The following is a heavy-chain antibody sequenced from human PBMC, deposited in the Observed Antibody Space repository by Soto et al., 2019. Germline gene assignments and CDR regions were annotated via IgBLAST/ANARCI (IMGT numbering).Heavy chain of an antibody. CDR3: ARDLLAARPGWFDP. CDR1: GYTFITYG. CDR2: ISAYNGNT. D-gene: IGHD6-6*01. Sequence: ASVKVSCKPSGYTFITYGISWVRQAPGQGLEWMGWISAYNGNTNYAQKFQDRVTMTTDTSASTAYMELRSLRYDDTAVYYCARDLLAARPGWFDPWGQGTRVTVSS. J-gene: IGHJ5*02. V-gene: IGHV1-18*01.